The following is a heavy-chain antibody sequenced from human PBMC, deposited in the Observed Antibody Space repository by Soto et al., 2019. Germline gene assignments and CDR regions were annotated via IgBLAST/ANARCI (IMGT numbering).Heavy chain of an antibody. Sequence: GGSLRLSCAASGLTLSTYAVHWVRQSPGKGLEWVARISSDGSTKHYADSVKGRFTISRDNSKNKVSLQMSSLRLEDTAIYYCARDRGSCGWKSHPGDYWGQGTLVTVSS. CDR3: ARDRGSCGWKSHPGDY. J-gene: IGHJ4*02. V-gene: IGHV3-30-3*01. CDR2: ISSDGSTK. CDR1: GLTLSTYA. D-gene: IGHD2-15*01.